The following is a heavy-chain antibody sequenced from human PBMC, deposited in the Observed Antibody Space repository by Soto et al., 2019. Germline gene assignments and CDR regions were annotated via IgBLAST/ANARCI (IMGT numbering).Heavy chain of an antibody. Sequence: SGPTLVNPTQTLTLTCTFSGFSLSTSDVGVGWIRQPPGKALEWLAIIYWDDDKRYSPSLKSRLTITKDTSKNQVVLTVTNMDPVDTATYYCAHSKYSRSSFDYWGQGTLVTASS. CDR1: GFSLSTSDVG. CDR2: IYWDDDK. V-gene: IGHV2-5*02. J-gene: IGHJ4*02. D-gene: IGHD6-6*01. CDR3: AHSKYSRSSFDY.